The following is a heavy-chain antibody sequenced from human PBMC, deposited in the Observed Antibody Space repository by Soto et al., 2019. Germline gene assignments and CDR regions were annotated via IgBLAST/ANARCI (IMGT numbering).Heavy chain of an antibody. CDR1: GYTFASYD. J-gene: IGHJ5*01. Sequence: QVQLVQSGAEVKTPGASVKVSCKASGYTFASYDINWVRQAPGQGREWMGWMNHNRNNTGYAQKFQGRLTMTRDLDLSIAHMELSSLRNEDTAVYYCSRSDGYHFNWLDSWGQGTLVTVSA. V-gene: IGHV1-8*01. CDR3: SRSDGYHFNWLDS. D-gene: IGHD2-21*01. CDR2: MNHNRNNT.